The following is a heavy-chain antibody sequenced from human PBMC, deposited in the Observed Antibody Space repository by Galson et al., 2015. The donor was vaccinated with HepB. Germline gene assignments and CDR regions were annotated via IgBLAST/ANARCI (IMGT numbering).Heavy chain of an antibody. J-gene: IGHJ4*02. Sequence: AVKVSCKASGYSFTGYYKHWVRQAHGQGHEWMGWSNPNSGGRNYAHKFQGWVTMTRDTSISTAYIELRRLRSDETAVYYCARSGAVDRSGYYKYYFDYWGQGTLVTVSS. V-gene: IGHV1-2*04. D-gene: IGHD3-22*01. CDR1: GYSFTGYY. CDR3: ARSGAVDRSGYYKYYFDY. CDR2: SNPNSGGR.